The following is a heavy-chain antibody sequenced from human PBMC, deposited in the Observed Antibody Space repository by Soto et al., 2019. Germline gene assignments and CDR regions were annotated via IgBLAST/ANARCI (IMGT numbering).Heavy chain of an antibody. CDR1: GYTFTGYY. D-gene: IGHD4-17*01. J-gene: IGHJ6*02. CDR2: INPSGGST. Sequence: ASVKVSCKASGYTFTGYYMHWVRQAPGQGLEWMGWINPSGGSTSYAQKFQGRVTMTRDTSTSTVYMELSSLRSEDTAVYYCARDPTEVDYGGNSAYYYYYGMDVWGQGTTVTVSS. V-gene: IGHV1-46*01. CDR3: ARDPTEVDYGGNSAYYYYYGMDV.